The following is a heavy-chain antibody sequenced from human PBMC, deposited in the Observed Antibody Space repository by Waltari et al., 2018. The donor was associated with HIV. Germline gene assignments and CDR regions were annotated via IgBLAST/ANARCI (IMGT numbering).Heavy chain of an antibody. J-gene: IGHJ6*02. CDR1: GYTFTSYY. CDR2: INPSGGST. Sequence: QVQLVQSGAEVKKPGASVKVSCKASGYTFTSYYMHWVRQAPGQGLEWMGRINPSGGSTSYAQKFQGRVTMTRDTSTSTVYMELSSLRSEDTAVYYCAREGLGSLMYYGMDVWGQGTTVTVSS. D-gene: IGHD7-27*01. CDR3: AREGLGSLMYYGMDV. V-gene: IGHV1-46*01.